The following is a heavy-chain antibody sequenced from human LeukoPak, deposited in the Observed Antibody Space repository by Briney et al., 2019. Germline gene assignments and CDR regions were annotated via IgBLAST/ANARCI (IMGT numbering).Heavy chain of an antibody. D-gene: IGHD2-15*01. Sequence: PGGSLTLSCAASGFTFTSYAMSWVRQAPGKGREEVSSISGSGGSTYYADSVKGRFTISRDNSKNTLYLQMNSLRAEDTAVYYCAKLGIVVVVAATPWFAPWGQSTLFTVSS. CDR1: GFTFTSYA. CDR2: ISGSGGST. J-gene: IGHJ5*02. CDR3: AKLGIVVVVAATPWFAP. V-gene: IGHV3-23*01.